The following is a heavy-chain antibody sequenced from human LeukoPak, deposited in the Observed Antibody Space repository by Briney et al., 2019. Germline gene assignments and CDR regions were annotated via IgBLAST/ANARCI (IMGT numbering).Heavy chain of an antibody. Sequence: GGSLRLSCAASGFTVSSNYMSWVRQAPGKGLEWVSVIYSGGSTYYADSVKGRFTISRDNSKNTLYLQMNSLRAEDTAVYYCARVSSHYDILTGYSSAEYFQHWGQGTLVTVSS. CDR3: ARVSSHYDILTGYSSAEYFQH. J-gene: IGHJ1*01. CDR1: GFTVSSNY. D-gene: IGHD3-9*01. CDR2: IYSGGST. V-gene: IGHV3-66*01.